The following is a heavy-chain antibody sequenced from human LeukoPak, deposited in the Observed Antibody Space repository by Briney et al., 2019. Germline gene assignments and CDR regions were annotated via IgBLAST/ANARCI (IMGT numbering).Heavy chain of an antibody. D-gene: IGHD3-9*01. CDR2: IIPIFGTA. Sequence: ASVKVSCKASGGTFSSYAISWVRQAPGQGLEWMGGIIPIFGTANYAQKFQGRVTITADESTSTAYMELSSLRSEDTAVYYCASSRLRYFDWSPFFDYWGQGTLVTVSS. CDR3: ASSRLRYFDWSPFFDY. J-gene: IGHJ4*02. CDR1: GGTFSSYA. V-gene: IGHV1-69*13.